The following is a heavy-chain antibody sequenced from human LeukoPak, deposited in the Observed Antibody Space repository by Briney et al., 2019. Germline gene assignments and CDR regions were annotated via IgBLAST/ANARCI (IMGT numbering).Heavy chain of an antibody. CDR2: ISSSSSYI. CDR3: ARVRSSGWYSTPDAFDI. J-gene: IGHJ3*02. CDR1: GFTFRSYS. D-gene: IGHD6-19*01. Sequence: GGSLRLSCAASGFTFRSYSMKWVRQAPGKGVEWVSSISSSSSYIYYADSVKGRFTISRDNAKNSLYLQMNSLRAEDTAVYYCARVRSSGWYSTPDAFDIWGQGTVVTVSS. V-gene: IGHV3-21*01.